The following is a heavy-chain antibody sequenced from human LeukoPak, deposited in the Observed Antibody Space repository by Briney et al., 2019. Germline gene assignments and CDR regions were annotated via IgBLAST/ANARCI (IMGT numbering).Heavy chain of an antibody. V-gene: IGHV3-9*03. D-gene: IGHD5-24*01. CDR2: ISWKSGTI. CDR1: GFTFDEYT. Sequence: PGRSPSLSCAASGFTFDEYTMHWVRQAPGKGLEWVSGISWKSGTIGYADSVKGRFTISRDNAKNSLYLQMNSLRVEDMALYYCVKARRDGYNSWGIFDYWGEGTLVTVSS. CDR3: VKARRDGYNSWGIFDY. J-gene: IGHJ4*02.